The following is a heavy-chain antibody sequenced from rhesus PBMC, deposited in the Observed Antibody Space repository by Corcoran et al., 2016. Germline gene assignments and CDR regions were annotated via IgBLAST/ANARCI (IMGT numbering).Heavy chain of an antibody. V-gene: IGHV4-73*01. CDR2: IYGNRATT. D-gene: IGHD2-33*01. CDR3: ARESGSGYGLDS. J-gene: IGHJ6*01. Sequence: QVKLQQWGEGLVKPSETLSLTCAVYGGSISGYYYWSWILQAPGKGLEWIGNIYGNRATTNYTPSLTNRVTISKDTSKNQFSLKLSSVTAADTAVYYCARESGSGYGLDSWGQGVVVTVSS. CDR1: GGSISGYYY.